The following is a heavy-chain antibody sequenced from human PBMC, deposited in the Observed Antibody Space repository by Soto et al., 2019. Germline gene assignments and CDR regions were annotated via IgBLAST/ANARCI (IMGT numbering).Heavy chain of an antibody. CDR2: INPSGGST. V-gene: IGHV1-46*01. CDR1: GYTFITYY. D-gene: IGHD4-4*01. Sequence: ASVTVSGTASGYTFITYYIHWVRQAPGQGLEWVGLINPSGGSTDYAQKFHGRASMTRDTSTSTVYMELSSLRSEDTAVYYCARSNDYSNHVCDSWGQGTLVTVSS. J-gene: IGHJ4*02. CDR3: ARSNDYSNHVCDS.